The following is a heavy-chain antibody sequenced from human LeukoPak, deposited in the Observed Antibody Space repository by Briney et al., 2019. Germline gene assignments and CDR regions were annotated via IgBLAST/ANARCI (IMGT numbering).Heavy chain of an antibody. Sequence: GGSLRLSCAASGFIFSNYATSWVRQAPGKGLEWVSAISGSDASTYYADSVKGRFTISRDNSKNSLFLQMNSLRDEDTAVYYCARDRYGGNSDYWGQGTLVTVSS. D-gene: IGHD4-23*01. CDR1: GFIFSNYA. CDR2: ISGSDAST. CDR3: ARDRYGGNSDY. V-gene: IGHV3-23*01. J-gene: IGHJ4*02.